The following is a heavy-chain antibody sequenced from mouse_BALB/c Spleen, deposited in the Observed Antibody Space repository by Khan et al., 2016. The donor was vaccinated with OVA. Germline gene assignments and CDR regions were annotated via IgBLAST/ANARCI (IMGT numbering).Heavy chain of an antibody. CDR3: ERSYGSDFDY. J-gene: IGHJ2*01. V-gene: IGHV1-20*02. D-gene: IGHD1-1*01. CDR2: INPHIGET. CDR1: GYSFTGYF. Sequence: VQLQQSGPELVKPGASVKISCKASGYSFTGYFMNWVMQSHGKSLEWIGRINPHIGETFYNPKFKGKATLTADESSSTAHMELRSLAAEDSAVYYCERSYGSDFDYWGQGTTLTVSS.